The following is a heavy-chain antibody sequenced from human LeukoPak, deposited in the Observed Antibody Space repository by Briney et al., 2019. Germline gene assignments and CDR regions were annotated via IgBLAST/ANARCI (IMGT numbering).Heavy chain of an antibody. CDR1: GFTFSSYA. CDR2: ISSNGGST. J-gene: IGHJ4*02. D-gene: IGHD6-6*01. Sequence: GGSLRLSCSASGFTFSSYAMHWVRQAAGKGLEYVSAISSNGGSTYYADTVKGRFTISRDDSNNTLYLQMNSLKTEDTAVYYCTTDRPWRGVYWGQGTLVTVSS. V-gene: IGHV3-64*04. CDR3: TTDRPWRGVY.